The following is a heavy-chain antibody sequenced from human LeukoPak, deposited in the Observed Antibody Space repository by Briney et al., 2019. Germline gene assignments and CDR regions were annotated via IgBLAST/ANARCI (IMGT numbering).Heavy chain of an antibody. V-gene: IGHV3-49*04. J-gene: IGHJ4*02. CDR3: SRNGLVDFDY. CDR1: GFAFDDFA. Sequence: PGGSLRLSCTTSGFAFDDFAMSWVRHPAGKGLEWVGFIRRRAYGGAAECAASVKGRFIISRDDSKGIAYLQMNSLKTEDTAVYYCSRNGLVDFDYWGQGSRVIVSP. CDR2: IRRRAYGGAA.